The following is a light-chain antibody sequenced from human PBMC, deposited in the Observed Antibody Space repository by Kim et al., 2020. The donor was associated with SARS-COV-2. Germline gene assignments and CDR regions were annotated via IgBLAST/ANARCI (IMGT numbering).Light chain of an antibody. Sequence: SPGERATLSCRASQSVSSYLAWYQPKPGQAPRLLIYDASNRATGIPARFSGSVSGTDFTLTISSLEPEDFAVYYCQQRSNWPKLTFGGGTKVDIK. CDR1: QSVSSY. CDR3: QQRSNWPKLT. J-gene: IGKJ4*01. CDR2: DAS. V-gene: IGKV3-11*01.